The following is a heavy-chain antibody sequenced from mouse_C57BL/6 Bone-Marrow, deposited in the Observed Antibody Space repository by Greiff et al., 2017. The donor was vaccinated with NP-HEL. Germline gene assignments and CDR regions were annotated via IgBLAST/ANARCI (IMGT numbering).Heavy chain of an antibody. J-gene: IGHJ3*01. CDR1: GFTFSDYY. CDR3: AKPHYGGYGQGFAY. V-gene: IGHV5-12*01. Sequence: EVQLVESGGGLVQPGGSLKLSCAASGFTFSDYYMYWVRQTPEKRLEWVGYISNGGGSTYYPDTVKGRFTISRDNAKNTLYLQLSRLKSEDTAVYYCAKPHYGGYGQGFAYWGQGTPVTVSA. CDR2: ISNGGGST. D-gene: IGHD1-1*02.